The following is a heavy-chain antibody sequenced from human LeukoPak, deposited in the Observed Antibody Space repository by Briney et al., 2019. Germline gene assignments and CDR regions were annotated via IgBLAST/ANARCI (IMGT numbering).Heavy chain of an antibody. D-gene: IGHD5-12*01. CDR3: ARDLGYGNWFDP. Sequence: SQTLSLACTVSGGSISSGSYYWSWLRQPAGKGLEWSGRIYTSGSTNYNPSLKSRVTISVDTSKNQFSLKLSSVTAADTAVYYCARDLGYGNWFDPWGQGTLVTVSS. CDR1: GGSISSGSYY. V-gene: IGHV4-61*02. J-gene: IGHJ5*02. CDR2: IYTSGST.